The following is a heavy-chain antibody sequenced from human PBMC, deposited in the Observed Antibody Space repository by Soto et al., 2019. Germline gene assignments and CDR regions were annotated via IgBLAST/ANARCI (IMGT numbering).Heavy chain of an antibody. Sequence: GGSLRLSCAASGFTFSSYSMNWVRQAPGKGLEWVSYISSSSSTIYYADSVKGRFTISRDNAKNSLYLQMNSLRAEDTAVYYCARGAAAGTANYYYYYMDVWGKGTTVTVSS. V-gene: IGHV3-48*01. CDR1: GFTFSSYS. J-gene: IGHJ6*03. CDR3: ARGAAAGTANYYYYYMDV. D-gene: IGHD6-13*01. CDR2: ISSSSSTI.